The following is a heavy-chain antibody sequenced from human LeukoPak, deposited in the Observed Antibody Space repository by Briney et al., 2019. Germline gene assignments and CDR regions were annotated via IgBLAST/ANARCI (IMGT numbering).Heavy chain of an antibody. V-gene: IGHV3-21*01. D-gene: IGHD1-26*01. J-gene: IGHJ4*02. CDR1: GFTFSSYS. Sequence: GGSLRLSCAASGFTFSSYSMNWVRQAPGKGLEWVSSISSSSSYIYYADSVKGRFTISRDNAKNSLYLQMNSLRAEDTAVYYCAREGRATNHFDYWGQGALVTVSS. CDR2: ISSSSSYI. CDR3: AREGRATNHFDY.